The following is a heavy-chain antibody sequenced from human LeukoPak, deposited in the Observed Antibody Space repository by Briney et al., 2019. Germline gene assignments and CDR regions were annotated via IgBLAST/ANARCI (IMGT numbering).Heavy chain of an antibody. J-gene: IGHJ4*02. CDR1: GFTFSRYH. CDR3: AKVTWSTTGTTPYVY. Sequence: GGSLSLSCAASGFTFSRYHMSWVRQAPGKGLEWVSAISGSGDSTYYADSVKGRFTISRDNSKNMVYLQMNSLGGEDTAVYYCAKVTWSTTGTTPYVYWGQGTLVTVSS. V-gene: IGHV3-23*01. CDR2: ISGSGDST. D-gene: IGHD1-1*01.